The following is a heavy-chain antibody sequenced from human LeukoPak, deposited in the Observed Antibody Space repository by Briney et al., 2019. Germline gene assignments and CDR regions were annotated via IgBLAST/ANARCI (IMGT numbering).Heavy chain of an antibody. J-gene: IGHJ3*02. CDR1: GFTFSSYA. V-gene: IGHV3-64*01. Sequence: PGGSLRLSCAASGFTFSSYAMHWVRQAPGKGLEYVSAISSNGGSTYYANSVKGRFTISRDNSKNALYLQMGSLRAEDMAVYYCARTTSHSQLERRAAFDIWGQGTMVTVSS. D-gene: IGHD1-1*01. CDR3: ARTTSHSQLERRAAFDI. CDR2: ISSNGGST.